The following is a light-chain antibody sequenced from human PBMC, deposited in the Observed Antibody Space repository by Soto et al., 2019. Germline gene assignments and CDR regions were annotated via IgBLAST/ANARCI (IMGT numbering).Light chain of an antibody. Sequence: QSALTQPASVSGSPGQSITISCTGTSSDIGGYNYVSWYQHHPGKAPKVMIYDVSDRPSGVSNRFSGSKSDNTASLTISGLQAEDEAHYYFSSYTTSSTVVFGGGTKLTVL. J-gene: IGLJ2*01. CDR1: SSDIGGYNY. CDR3: SSYTTSSTVV. V-gene: IGLV2-14*03. CDR2: DVS.